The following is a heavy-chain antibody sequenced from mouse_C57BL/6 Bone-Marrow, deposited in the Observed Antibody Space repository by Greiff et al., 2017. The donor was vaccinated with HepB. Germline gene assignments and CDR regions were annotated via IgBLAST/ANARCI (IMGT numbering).Heavy chain of an antibody. Sequence: DVKLVESGGGLVQSGRSLRLSCATSGFTFSDFYMEWVRQAPGKGLEWIAASRNKANDYTTEYSASVKGRFIVSRDTSQSILYLQMNALRAEDTAIYYCARRYGSSQFGYWGQGTLVTVSA. CDR1: GFTFSDFY. V-gene: IGHV7-1*01. CDR3: ARRYGSSQFGY. CDR2: SRNKANDYTT. D-gene: IGHD1-1*01. J-gene: IGHJ3*01.